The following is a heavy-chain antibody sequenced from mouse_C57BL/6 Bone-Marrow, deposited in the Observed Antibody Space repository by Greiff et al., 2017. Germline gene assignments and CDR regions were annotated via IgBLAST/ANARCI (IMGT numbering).Heavy chain of an antibody. J-gene: IGHJ1*03. CDR3: AGDGYYWYFDV. D-gene: IGHD2-3*01. V-gene: IGHV1-81*01. CDR1: GYTFTSYG. CDR2: IYPRSGNT. Sequence: LVESGAELARPGASVKLSCKASGYTFTSYGISWVKQRTGQGLEWIGEIYPRSGNTYYNEKFKGKATLTADKSSSTAYMELRSLTSEDSAVYFCAGDGYYWYFDVWGTGTTVTVSS.